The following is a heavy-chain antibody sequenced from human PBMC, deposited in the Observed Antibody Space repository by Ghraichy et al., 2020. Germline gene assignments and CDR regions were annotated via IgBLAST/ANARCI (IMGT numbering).Heavy chain of an antibody. D-gene: IGHD5-24*01. V-gene: IGHV3-43*01. CDR2: ISWDGDST. J-gene: IGHJ4*02. CDR1: GFTFDDYT. Sequence: GESLNISCAASGFTFDDYTMHWVRQAPGKGLEWVSLISWDGDSTYYADSAKGRFTISRDNSKNSLYLQMNSLRTEDTALYYCAKDTRGRWLQFSDSFDYWGQGTLVTVSS. CDR3: AKDTRGRWLQFSDSFDY.